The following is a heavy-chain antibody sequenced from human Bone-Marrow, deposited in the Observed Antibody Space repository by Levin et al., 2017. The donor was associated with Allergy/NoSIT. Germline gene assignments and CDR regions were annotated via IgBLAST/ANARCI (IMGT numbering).Heavy chain of an antibody. CDR3: ARRYWFGELLFDY. CDR1: GGSISSSSYY. Sequence: TSETLSLTCTVSGGSISSSSYYWGWIRQPPGKGLEWIGSIYYSGSTYYNPSLKSRVTISVDTSKNQFSLKLSSVTAADTAVYYCARRYWFGELLFDYWGQGTLVTVSS. D-gene: IGHD3-10*01. J-gene: IGHJ4*02. V-gene: IGHV4-39*01. CDR2: IYYSGST.